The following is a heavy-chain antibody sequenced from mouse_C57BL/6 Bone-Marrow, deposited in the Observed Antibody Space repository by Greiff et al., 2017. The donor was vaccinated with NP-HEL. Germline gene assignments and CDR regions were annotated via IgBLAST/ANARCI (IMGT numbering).Heavy chain of an antibody. V-gene: IGHV1-55*01. CDR2: IYPGSGST. J-gene: IGHJ2*01. CDR3: ARTWSFDY. Sequence: LQQPGASVKMSCKASGYTFTSYWITWVKQRPGQGLEWIGDIYPGSGSTNYNEKFKSKATRTVDTSSSTAYMQLSSLTSEDSAVYYCARTWSFDYWGQGTTLTVSS. CDR1: GYTFTSYW.